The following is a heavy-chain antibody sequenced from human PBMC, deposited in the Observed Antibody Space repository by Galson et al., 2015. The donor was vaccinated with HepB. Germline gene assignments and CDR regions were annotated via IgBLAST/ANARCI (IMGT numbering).Heavy chain of an antibody. Sequence: SLRLSCAASGFTFSSQSMNWVRQAPGKGLEWISYISSSSSTIYYADSVKGRFIVSRDNARMSVFLQMNSLRGEDTAVYYCARGGPWFGERTEYFQNWGQGTLVTVSS. CDR2: ISSSSSTI. CDR1: GFTFSSQS. CDR3: ARGGPWFGERTEYFQN. J-gene: IGHJ1*01. V-gene: IGHV3-48*04. D-gene: IGHD3-10*01.